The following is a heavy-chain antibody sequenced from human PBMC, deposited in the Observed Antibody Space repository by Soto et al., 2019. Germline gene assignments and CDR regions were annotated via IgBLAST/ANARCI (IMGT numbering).Heavy chain of an antibody. CDR3: AKDAGYDFWSGYSDY. Sequence: GGSLRLSCAASGFTFDDYAMHWVRQAPGKGLEWVPGISWNSGSIGYADSVKGRFTISRDNAKNSLYLQMNSLRAEDTALYYCAKDAGYDFWSGYSDYWGQGTLVTVSS. CDR1: GFTFDDYA. CDR2: ISWNSGSI. D-gene: IGHD3-3*01. V-gene: IGHV3-9*01. J-gene: IGHJ4*02.